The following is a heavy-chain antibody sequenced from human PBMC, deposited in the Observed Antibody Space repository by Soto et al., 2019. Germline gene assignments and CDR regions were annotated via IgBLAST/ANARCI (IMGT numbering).Heavy chain of an antibody. Sequence: QVQLVQSGAEVKKPGSSVKVSCKASGGTFSSYAISWVRQAPGQGLEWMGGIIPIFGTANYAQKFQGRVKITADESTNTAYKEVSSLRSEDTAVYYCAREHGYYCSGSYPYYYYYGMGVWGQGTTVTVSS. CDR3: AREHGYYCSGSYPYYYYYGMGV. D-gene: IGHD3-10*01. V-gene: IGHV1-69*01. CDR2: IIPIFGTA. CDR1: GGTFSSYA. J-gene: IGHJ6*02.